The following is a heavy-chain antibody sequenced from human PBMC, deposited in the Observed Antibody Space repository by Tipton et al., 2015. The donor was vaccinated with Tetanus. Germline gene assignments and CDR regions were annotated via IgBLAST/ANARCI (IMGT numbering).Heavy chain of an antibody. V-gene: IGHV1-18*04. CDR2: ISAYNGNT. J-gene: IGHJ4*02. Sequence: QLVQSGAEVKKPGASVKVSCKASGYTFTSYGISWVRQAPGQELEWMGWISAYNGNTNYAQKLQGRVTMTTDTSTSTAYMELRSLRSDDTAVYYCARDDELGYCSGGSCERFDYWGQGTLVTVSS. CDR3: ARDDELGYCSGGSCERFDY. CDR1: GYTFTSYG. D-gene: IGHD2-15*01.